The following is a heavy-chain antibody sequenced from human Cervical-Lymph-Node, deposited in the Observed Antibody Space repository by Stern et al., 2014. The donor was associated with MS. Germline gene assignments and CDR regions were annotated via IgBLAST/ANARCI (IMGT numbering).Heavy chain of an antibody. CDR1: GVTFDDYA. CDR2: ISWNSGRI. Sequence: VQLVQSGGGLVQPGGSLRISCAGSGVTFDDYAMHWVRQAPGKGLEWVSRISWNSGRIGYADSVKGRFTISRDNARNSLHLQMNSLRPEDTALYYCAKSWSGYYVNFFDPWGQGTLVTVSS. V-gene: IGHV3-9*01. D-gene: IGHD3-3*01. CDR3: AKSWSGYYVNFFDP. J-gene: IGHJ5*02.